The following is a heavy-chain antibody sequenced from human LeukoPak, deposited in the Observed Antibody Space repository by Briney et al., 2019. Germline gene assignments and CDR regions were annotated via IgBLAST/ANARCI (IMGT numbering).Heavy chain of an antibody. CDR2: ISSSGSTI. J-gene: IGHJ4*02. D-gene: IGHD6-19*01. CDR3: ARYGAVAGGVY. Sequence: GGSLRLSCAASGFTFSSYAMHWVRQAPGKGLEWVSYISSSGSTIYYADSVKGRFTISRDNAKNSLYLQMNSLRAEDTAVYYCARYGAVAGGVYWGQGTLVTVSS. CDR1: GFTFSSYA. V-gene: IGHV3-48*03.